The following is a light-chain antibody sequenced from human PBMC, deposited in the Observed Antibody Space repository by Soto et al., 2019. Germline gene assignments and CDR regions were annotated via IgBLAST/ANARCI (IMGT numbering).Light chain of an antibody. CDR3: QQYGSSLIT. J-gene: IGKJ5*01. CDR2: GGS. CDR1: QSVSNNY. Sequence: EIVLTQSPGTLSLSPGERSTLSCRASQSVSNNYLAWYQQKPGQAPRRLIYGGSSRATGIPDRFSGSGSGTDFTLTISRLEPEDFAVYYCQQYGSSLITFGQGTRLEIK. V-gene: IGKV3-20*01.